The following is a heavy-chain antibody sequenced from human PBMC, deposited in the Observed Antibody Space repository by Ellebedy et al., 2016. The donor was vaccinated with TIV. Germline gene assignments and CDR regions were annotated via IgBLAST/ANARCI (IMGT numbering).Heavy chain of an antibody. CDR3: VRGTMALQPLKYFDS. D-gene: IGHD2-8*01. CDR2: INHGGST. V-gene: IGHV4-34*01. CDR1: GGSFRGYF. J-gene: IGHJ4*02. Sequence: SQTLSLTXAVYGGSFRGYFWSWIRQPPGKGLEWIGEINHGGSTNYNPSLKSQVTISVDTSKNQFSLKVNSLTAADTAIYYCVRGTMALQPLKYFDSWGQGPLVTVSS.